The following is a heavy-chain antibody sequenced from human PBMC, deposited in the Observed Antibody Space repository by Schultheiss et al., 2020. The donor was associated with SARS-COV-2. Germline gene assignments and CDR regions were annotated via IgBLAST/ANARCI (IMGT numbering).Heavy chain of an antibody. J-gene: IGHJ4*02. D-gene: IGHD3-10*01. CDR2: IYYSGST. CDR1: GGSFSGYY. V-gene: IGHV4-34*01. CDR3: ARSGPYYYGSGSYSY. Sequence: GSLRLSCAVYGGSFSGYYWSWIRQPPGKGLEWIGYIYYSGSTNYNPSLKSRVAISVDTSKNQFSLKLSSVTAADTAVYYCARSGPYYYGSGSYSYWGQGTLVTVSS.